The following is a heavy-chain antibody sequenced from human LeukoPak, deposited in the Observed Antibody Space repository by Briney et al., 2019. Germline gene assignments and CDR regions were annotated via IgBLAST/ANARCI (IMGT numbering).Heavy chain of an antibody. D-gene: IGHD1-26*01. CDR2: IYHSGDT. J-gene: IGHJ4*02. CDR1: GDSIDSSTYF. Sequence: SETLSLTCTVSGDSIDSSTYFWGWIRQSPGKGLEWIVTIYHSGDTFYTPSLQSRVTISVDIIKNQFSLKVNSVTAADTAVYYCARRGVGASPFDFWGQGTLVTVS. CDR3: ARRGVGASPFDF. V-gene: IGHV4-39*01.